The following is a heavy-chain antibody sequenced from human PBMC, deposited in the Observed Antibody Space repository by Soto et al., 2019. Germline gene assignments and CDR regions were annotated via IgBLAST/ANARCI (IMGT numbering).Heavy chain of an antibody. CDR2: IYYSGST. Sequence: SETLSLTCTVSGGSISSGGYYWSWIRQHPGKGLEWIGYIYYSGSTYYNPSLKSRVTISVDTSKNQFSLKLSSVTAADTAVYYCARLTRYDFWSGYPGPFFDYWGQGTLVTVSS. CDR1: GGSISSGGYY. J-gene: IGHJ4*02. D-gene: IGHD3-3*01. CDR3: ARLTRYDFWSGYPGPFFDY. V-gene: IGHV4-31*03.